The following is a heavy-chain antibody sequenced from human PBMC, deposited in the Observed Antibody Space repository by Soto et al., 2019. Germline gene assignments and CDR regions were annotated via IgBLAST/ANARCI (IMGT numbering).Heavy chain of an antibody. CDR3: AKDRTVAARNFDY. Sequence: GGSLRLSCAASGFAFSNYAMHWVRQAPGKGLEWVSSISTSIDATYYADSVKGRFTISRDDSKNTLYLQMNSLRAEDSAVYYCAKDRTVAARNFDYWGQGTQVTVSS. CDR1: GFAFSNYA. J-gene: IGHJ4*02. V-gene: IGHV3-23*01. CDR2: ISTSIDAT. D-gene: IGHD6-6*01.